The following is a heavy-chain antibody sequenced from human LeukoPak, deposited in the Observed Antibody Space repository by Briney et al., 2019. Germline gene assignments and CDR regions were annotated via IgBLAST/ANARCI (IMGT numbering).Heavy chain of an antibody. CDR1: GGSISSYY. J-gene: IGHJ4*02. V-gene: IGHV4-59*01. CDR2: IYYSGNT. CDR3: ARAPYYDFWSDHHFDS. D-gene: IGHD3-3*01. Sequence: SETLSLTCTVSGGSISSYYWSWIRQPAGKGLEWIGGIYYSGNTNYNPSLKSRVTISLDTSKNRFSLNLSSVTAADTAVFYCARAPYYDFWSDHHFDSWGQGTLVTVSS.